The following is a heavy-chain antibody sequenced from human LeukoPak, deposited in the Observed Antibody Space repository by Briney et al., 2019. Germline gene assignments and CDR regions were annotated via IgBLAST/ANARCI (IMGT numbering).Heavy chain of an antibody. CDR3: ARERTGQQLISRKDYYYMDV. J-gene: IGHJ6*03. Sequence: GGSLRLSCTVSGFTVSSNSMSWVRQAPGKGLEWVPFIYSDNTHYSDSVKGRFTISRDNSKNTLYLQMNSLRAEDTAVYYCARERTGQQLISRKDYYYMDVWGKGTTVTISS. V-gene: IGHV3-53*01. D-gene: IGHD6-13*01. CDR1: GFTVSSNS. CDR2: IYSDNT.